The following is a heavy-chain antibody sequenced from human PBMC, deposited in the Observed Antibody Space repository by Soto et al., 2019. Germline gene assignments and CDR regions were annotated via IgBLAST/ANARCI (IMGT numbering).Heavy chain of an antibody. V-gene: IGHV4-59*01. D-gene: IGHD1-20*01. CDR2: IYYSGST. CDR3: ARIRPFRITGYFDY. Sequence: SETLSLTCTVSGGSISSYYWSWIRQPPGKGLEWIGYIYYSGSTNYNPSLKSRVTISVDTSKNQFSLKLSSVTAADTAVYYCARIRPFRITGYFDYWGQGTLVTVSS. J-gene: IGHJ4*02. CDR1: GGSISSYY.